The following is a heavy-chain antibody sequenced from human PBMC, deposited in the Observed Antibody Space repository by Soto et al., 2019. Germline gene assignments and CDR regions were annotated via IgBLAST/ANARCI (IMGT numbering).Heavy chain of an antibody. D-gene: IGHD6-13*01. J-gene: IGHJ5*02. Sequence: EVQLVESGGGLVQPGRSLRLSCAASGFTFDDYAMHWVRQAPGKGLEWVSGISWNSGSIGYADSVKGRFTISRDNAKNSLYLQMNSLRAEDTALYYCAKNSIKGQHEGWFDPWGKGTLVTVSS. CDR3: AKNSIKGQHEGWFDP. CDR2: ISWNSGSI. V-gene: IGHV3-9*01. CDR1: GFTFDDYA.